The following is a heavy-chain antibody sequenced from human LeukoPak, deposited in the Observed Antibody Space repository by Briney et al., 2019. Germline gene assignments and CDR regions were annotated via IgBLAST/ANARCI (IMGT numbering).Heavy chain of an antibody. CDR3: ARGVAARAYGY. CDR2: INHSGST. Sequence: SETLSLTCAVYGGSFSGYYWSWIRQPPGKGLEWIGEINHSGSTNYNPSLKSRVTISVDTSKSQFSLKLNSVTAADTAVYYCARGVAARAYGYWGQGTLVTVSS. D-gene: IGHD6-6*01. J-gene: IGHJ4*02. V-gene: IGHV4-34*01. CDR1: GGSFSGYY.